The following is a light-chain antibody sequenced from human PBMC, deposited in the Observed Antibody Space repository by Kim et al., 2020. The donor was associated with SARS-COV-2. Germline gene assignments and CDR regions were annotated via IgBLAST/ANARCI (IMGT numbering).Light chain of an antibody. CDR2: AAA. V-gene: IGKV1-39*01. CDR3: HQTSVTPWT. J-gene: IGKJ1*01. CDR1: QTIDRY. Sequence: ASVGDRFTITCRASQTIDRYLHWYQQKPGKAPSLLIYAAATLHSGVPSRFSGSGSGTEFTLTITGLQPEDFASYYCHQTSVTPWTFGQRTKVDIK.